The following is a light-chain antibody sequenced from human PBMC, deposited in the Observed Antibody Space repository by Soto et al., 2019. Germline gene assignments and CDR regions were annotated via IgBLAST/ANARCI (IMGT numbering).Light chain of an antibody. Sequence: QSALTQPPSVSGSPGQSVAISCTGTSSDVGGYNRVSWYQQAPGKAPKLLIYDVSNRPSGGSTRFSGSKSGNTASLTISGLQAEDEADYYCTSYASASAYVFGPGTKVTVL. CDR2: DVS. J-gene: IGLJ1*01. CDR3: TSYASASAYV. V-gene: IGLV2-18*02. CDR1: SSDVGGYNR.